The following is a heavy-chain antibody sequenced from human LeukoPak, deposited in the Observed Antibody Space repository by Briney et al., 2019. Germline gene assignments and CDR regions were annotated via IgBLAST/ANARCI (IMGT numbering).Heavy chain of an antibody. D-gene: IGHD3-10*01. CDR1: GFTFSSNH. CDR2: IYSGGST. J-gene: IGHJ4*02. Sequence: GGSLRLSCAASGFTFSSNHMSWVRQAPGKGLEWVSVIYSGGSTYYADSVKGRFIISRDNSKNTVNLQMNSLRDEDTAVYYCERTMTGGLIIWGQGTQVTVSS. CDR3: ERTMTGGLII. V-gene: IGHV3-66*01.